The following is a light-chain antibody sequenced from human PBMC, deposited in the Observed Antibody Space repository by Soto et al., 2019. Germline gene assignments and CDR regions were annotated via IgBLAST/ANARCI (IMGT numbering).Light chain of an antibody. CDR2: RKN. J-gene: IGLJ1*01. CDR3: AAWDDSLSGYV. Sequence: QAVVTQPPSASGTPGQRVTISCSGTSSNTGSDYVYWYQQLPGTAPKLLIYRKNLRPSGVPDRFSGFRSGTSASLAITGLRSEDEADYYCAAWDDSLSGYVFGTGTKVTVL. CDR1: SSNTGSDY. V-gene: IGLV1-47*01.